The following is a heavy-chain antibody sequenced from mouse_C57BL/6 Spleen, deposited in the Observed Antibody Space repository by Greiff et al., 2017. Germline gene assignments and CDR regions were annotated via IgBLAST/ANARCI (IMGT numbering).Heavy chain of an antibody. D-gene: IGHD1-1*01. V-gene: IGHV1-42*01. J-gene: IGHJ2*01. CDR3: ARKTPNYYGSSSRYFDY. CDR1: GYSFTGYY. Sequence: EVQLQQSGPELVKPGASVKISCKASGYSFTGYYMNWVKQSPEKSLEWIGEINPSTGGTTYNQKFKAKATLTVDKSSSTAYMQLKSLTSADSAVYYCARKTPNYYGSSSRYFDYWGQGTTLTVSS. CDR2: INPSTGGT.